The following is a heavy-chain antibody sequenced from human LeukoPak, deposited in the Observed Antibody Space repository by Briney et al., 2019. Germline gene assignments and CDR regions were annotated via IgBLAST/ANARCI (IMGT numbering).Heavy chain of an antibody. Sequence: GGSLRLSCAASGFTFSSYWMHWVRQAPGKGLVWVSRINTDGSSTSYADSVMGRFTISRDNAKNTVYLQMNGLRAEDTAVYYCARALSAAAGLQHWGQGTLVTVSS. J-gene: IGHJ1*01. CDR3: ARALSAAAGLQH. CDR1: GFTFSSYW. V-gene: IGHV3-74*01. D-gene: IGHD6-13*01. CDR2: INTDGSST.